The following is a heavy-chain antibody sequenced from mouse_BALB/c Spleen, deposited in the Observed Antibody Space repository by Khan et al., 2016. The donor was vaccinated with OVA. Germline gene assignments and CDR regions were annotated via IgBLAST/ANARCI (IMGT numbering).Heavy chain of an antibody. D-gene: IGHD2-3*01. V-gene: IGHV1-7*01. CDR3: TRDGIDY. CDR2: INPTSGYT. CDR1: GYTFTTYW. Sequence: QVQLKESGAELAKPGASVKMSCKASGYTFTTYWMHWVKQRPGQGLEWIGYINPTSGYTDYNEKFKDRATLSADKSSRTAYMQLSSLTSEDSAVYYCTRDGIDYWGQGTTLTVSS. J-gene: IGHJ2*01.